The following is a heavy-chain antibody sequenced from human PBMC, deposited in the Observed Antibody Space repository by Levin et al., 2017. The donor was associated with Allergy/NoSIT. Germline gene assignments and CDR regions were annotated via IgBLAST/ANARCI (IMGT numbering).Heavy chain of an antibody. J-gene: IGHJ4*02. Sequence: GGSLRLSCAASGFTFSSYAMSWVRQAPGKGLEWVSAISGSGGSTYYADSVKGRFTISRDNSKNTLYLQMNSLRAEDTAVYYCAGSGWYGSDPAFDYWGQGTLVTVSS. D-gene: IGHD6-19*01. V-gene: IGHV3-23*01. CDR1: GFTFSSYA. CDR3: AGSGWYGSDPAFDY. CDR2: ISGSGGST.